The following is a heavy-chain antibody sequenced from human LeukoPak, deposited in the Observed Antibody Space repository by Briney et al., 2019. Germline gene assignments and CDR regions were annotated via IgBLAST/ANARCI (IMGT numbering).Heavy chain of an antibody. J-gene: IGHJ4*02. CDR3: ARLPDYYSRHGAPG. V-gene: IGHV4-34*01. CDR1: GESLSNYY. CDR2: INHYGST. D-gene: IGHD3-10*01. Sequence: SETLSLTCAVYGESLSNYYWSWIRQPPGKGLEWIGEINHYGSTNYNPSLKSRITISVDTSKHQFSLKLSSVTAADTAVYYCARLPDYYSRHGAPGWGQGTLVTVSS.